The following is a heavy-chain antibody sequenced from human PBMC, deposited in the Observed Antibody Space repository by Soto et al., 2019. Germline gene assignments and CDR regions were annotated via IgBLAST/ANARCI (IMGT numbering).Heavy chain of an antibody. D-gene: IGHD6-19*01. J-gene: IGHJ4*02. Sequence: SSETLSLTCSVSVASVSIGSFYWSWIRQPPGKGLEWIGFIYNNETFNYNPSLKSRVTLSVDTSKHQFSLKLSSVTAADTAVYYCARVPLRYSSSHNFDSWGQGAMVTVSS. CDR2: IYNNETF. V-gene: IGHV4-61*01. CDR1: VASVSIGSFY. CDR3: ARVPLRYSSSHNFDS.